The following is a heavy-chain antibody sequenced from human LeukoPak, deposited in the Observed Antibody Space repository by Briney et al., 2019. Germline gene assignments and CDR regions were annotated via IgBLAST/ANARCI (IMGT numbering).Heavy chain of an antibody. CDR3: ARDANGSDLHYYHMDV. D-gene: IGHD6-25*01. J-gene: IGHJ6*03. CDR1: GGSITSANW. V-gene: IGHV4-4*02. Sequence: PSETLFLTCAVSGGSITSANWWSWVRQSPGKGLEWIGEIYHTGNTNYNPSLNSRVSISLDTSKNQFSLRLTSVTAADTAVYFCARDANGSDLHYYHMDVWGKGTTVTVSS. CDR2: IYHTGNT.